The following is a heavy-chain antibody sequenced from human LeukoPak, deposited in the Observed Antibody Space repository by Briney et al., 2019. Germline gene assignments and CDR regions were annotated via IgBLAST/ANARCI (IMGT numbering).Heavy chain of an antibody. Sequence: SETLSLTCTVSGGPISSYYWSWIRQPPGKGLEWIGYIYYSGSTNYNPSLKSRVTISVDTSKNQFSLKLSSVTAADTAVYYCARATGYSPTPWDVWGQGTTVTVSS. J-gene: IGHJ6*02. CDR3: ARATGYSPTPWDV. CDR1: GGPISSYY. V-gene: IGHV4-59*08. CDR2: IYYSGST. D-gene: IGHD3-9*01.